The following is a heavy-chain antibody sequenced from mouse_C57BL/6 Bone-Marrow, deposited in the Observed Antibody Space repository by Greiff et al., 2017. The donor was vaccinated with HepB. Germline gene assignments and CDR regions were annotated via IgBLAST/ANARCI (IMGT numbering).Heavy chain of an antibody. V-gene: IGHV1-26*01. CDR3: ARGVVAGDYAMDY. Sequence: EVQLQQSGPELVKPGASVKISCKASGYTFTDYYMNWVKQSHGKSLEWIGDINPNNGGTSYNQKFKGKATLTVDKSSSTAYMELRSLTSEDSAVYYCARGVVAGDYAMDYWGQGTSVTVSS. D-gene: IGHD1-1*01. J-gene: IGHJ4*01. CDR1: GYTFTDYY. CDR2: INPNNGGT.